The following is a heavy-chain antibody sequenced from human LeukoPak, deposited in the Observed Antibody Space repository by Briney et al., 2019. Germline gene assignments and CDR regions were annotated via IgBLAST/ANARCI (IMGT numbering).Heavy chain of an antibody. CDR3: ARGGYYDSSGYYADY. CDR2: INPNSGGT. D-gene: IGHD3-22*01. CDR1: GGTFSSYA. J-gene: IGHJ4*02. Sequence: GASVKVSCKASGGTFSSYAISWVRQAPGPGLEWMGWINPNSGGTNYAQKFQGRVTMTRDTSISTAYMELSRLRSDDTAVYYCARGGYYDSSGYYADYWGQGILVTVSS. V-gene: IGHV1-2*02.